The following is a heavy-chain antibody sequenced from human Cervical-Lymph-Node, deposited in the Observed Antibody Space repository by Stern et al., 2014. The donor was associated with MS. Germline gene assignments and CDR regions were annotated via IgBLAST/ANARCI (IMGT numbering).Heavy chain of an antibody. CDR3: ARGELKEGLVRGMDV. Sequence: VQLLESGAEVKKPGSSVKVSCKASGGTFSSYAISWVRQAPGQGVEWMGGMIPFFGTANYAQKFQGRVTITADESTSTAYMELSSLRSEDTAVYYCARGELKEGLVRGMDVWGQGTTVTVSS. V-gene: IGHV1-69*01. CDR2: MIPFFGTA. D-gene: IGHD1-26*01. J-gene: IGHJ6*02. CDR1: GGTFSSYA.